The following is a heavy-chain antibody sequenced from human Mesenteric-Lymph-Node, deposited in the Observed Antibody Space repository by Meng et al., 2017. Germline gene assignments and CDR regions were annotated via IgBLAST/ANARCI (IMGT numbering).Heavy chain of an antibody. CDR3: ARSRLARFDY. CDR1: GGSISSGHYY. CDR2: TSYSGST. J-gene: IGHJ4*02. D-gene: IGHD3-9*01. V-gene: IGHV4-31*01. Sequence: QVQLQESGPGLVKPSQTLSLTFTVSGGSISSGHYYWSWIRQHPGKGLEWIGYTSYSGSTHYNPPLKSLVTISIDTSKNQFSLSSVTAADTAVYYCARSRLARFDYWGQGTLVTVSS.